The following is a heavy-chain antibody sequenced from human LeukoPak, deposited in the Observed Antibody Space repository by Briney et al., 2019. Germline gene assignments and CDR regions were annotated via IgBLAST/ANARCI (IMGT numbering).Heavy chain of an antibody. CDR2: IYHSGST. Sequence: SETLSLTCTVSGDSISGGYYWVWIRQPPGKGLEWIGSIYHSGSTYYNPSLKSRVTISVDTSKNQFSLKLSSVTAADTAVYYCGSRSGYNYGTFDYWGQGTLVTVSS. D-gene: IGHD5-24*01. J-gene: IGHJ4*02. CDR1: GDSISGGYY. V-gene: IGHV4-38-2*02. CDR3: GSRSGYNYGTFDY.